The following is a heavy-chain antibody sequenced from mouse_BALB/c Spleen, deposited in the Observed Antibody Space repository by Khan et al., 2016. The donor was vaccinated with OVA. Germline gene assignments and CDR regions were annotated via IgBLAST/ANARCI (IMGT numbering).Heavy chain of an antibody. CDR2: ISSGGTYT. CDR1: RFTFSSYA. CDR3: VRDYYGSSYEDY. D-gene: IGHD1-1*01. Sequence: EVELVESGGTLVKPGGSLKLSCAASRFTFSSYAMSWVRQTPEKRLEWVATISSGGTYTYYPDSVKGRFTISRDNAKNTLYLQMSSLRSEDTAMYYCVRDYYGSSYEDYWGQGTTLTVSS. V-gene: IGHV5-9-3*01. J-gene: IGHJ2*01.